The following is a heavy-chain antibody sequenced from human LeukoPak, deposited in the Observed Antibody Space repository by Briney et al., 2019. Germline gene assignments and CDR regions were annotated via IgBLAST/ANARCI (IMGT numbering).Heavy chain of an antibody. CDR3: ARDTAMVNWYFDL. Sequence: SETLSLTCTVSGGSISSSSYYWGWIRQPPGKGLEWIGSIYYSGSTSYNPSLKSRVTISVDTSKNQFSLKLSSVTAADTAVYYCARDTAMVNWYFDLWGRGTLVTVSS. CDR1: GGSISSSSYY. V-gene: IGHV4-39*07. CDR2: IYYSGST. D-gene: IGHD5-18*01. J-gene: IGHJ2*01.